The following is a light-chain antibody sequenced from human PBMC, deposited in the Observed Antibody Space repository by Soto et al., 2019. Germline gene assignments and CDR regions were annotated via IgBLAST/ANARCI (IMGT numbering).Light chain of an antibody. CDR3: SSYTTRTTLYV. V-gene: IGLV2-14*01. J-gene: IGLJ1*01. Sequence: ALTQPASVSGSPGQSITISCTGTSSDVGSYNYVSWYQLHPGKAPKLMIYEVSNRPSEVSNRFSGSKSGDTASLTISGLKAEDEADYYCSSYTTRTTLYVFGTGTKVTVL. CDR1: SSDVGSYNY. CDR2: EVS.